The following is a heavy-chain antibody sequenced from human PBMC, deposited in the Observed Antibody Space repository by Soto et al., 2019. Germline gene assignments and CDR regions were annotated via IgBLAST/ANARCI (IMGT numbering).Heavy chain of an antibody. CDR2: ISAYNGNT. J-gene: IGHJ6*03. D-gene: IGHD3-3*01. CDR1: GYSFTSYG. V-gene: IGHV1-18*01. CDR3: ARAWYYDFWSGYYEDYYYMDV. Sequence: ASVKVSCEASGYSFTSYGISCVRQAPGQGLEWMGWISAYNGNTNYAQKLQGRVTMTTDTSTSTAYMELRSLRSDDTAVYYCARAWYYDFWSGYYEDYYYMDVWGKGTTVTVSS.